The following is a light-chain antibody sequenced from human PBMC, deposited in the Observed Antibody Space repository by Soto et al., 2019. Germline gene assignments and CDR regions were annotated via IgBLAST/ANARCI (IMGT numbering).Light chain of an antibody. CDR3: QQYGSSPT. Sequence: EIVLTQSPGTLSLSPGERATLSCRASQSVSSSYLVWYQQKPGQAPRLLIYGASSRATGIPDRFSGSGCGTDFTLTISRLEPEDLAVYYCQQYGSSPTFGQGTKVEIK. CDR2: GAS. J-gene: IGKJ1*01. V-gene: IGKV3-20*01. CDR1: QSVSSSY.